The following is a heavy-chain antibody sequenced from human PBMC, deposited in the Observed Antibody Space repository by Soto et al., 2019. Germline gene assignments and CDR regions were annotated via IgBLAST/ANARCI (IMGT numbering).Heavy chain of an antibody. V-gene: IGHV4-31*03. Sequence: PSETLSLTCTVSGGSISSGGYYWSWIRQHPGKGLEWIGYIYYSGSTYYNPSLKSRVTISVDTSKNQFSLKLSSVTAADTAVYYCATSPYCSSTSCYRQNWFDPWGQGTLVTVS. D-gene: IGHD2-2*01. CDR2: IYYSGST. CDR3: ATSPYCSSTSCYRQNWFDP. CDR1: GGSISSGGYY. J-gene: IGHJ5*02.